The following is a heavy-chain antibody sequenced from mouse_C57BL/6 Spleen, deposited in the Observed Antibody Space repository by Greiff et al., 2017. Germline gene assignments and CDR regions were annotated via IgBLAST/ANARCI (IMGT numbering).Heavy chain of an antibody. V-gene: IGHV1-80*01. D-gene: IGHD2-3*01. CDR2: IYPGDGDT. CDR3: ARDFDGYPSYAMDY. J-gene: IGHJ4*01. Sequence: VMLVESGAELVKPGASVKISCKASGYAFSSYWMNWVKQRPGKGLEWIGQIYPGDGDTNYNGKFKGKATLTADKSSSTAYMQLSSLTSEDSAVYFCARDFDGYPSYAMDYWGQGTSVTVSS. CDR1: GYAFSSYW.